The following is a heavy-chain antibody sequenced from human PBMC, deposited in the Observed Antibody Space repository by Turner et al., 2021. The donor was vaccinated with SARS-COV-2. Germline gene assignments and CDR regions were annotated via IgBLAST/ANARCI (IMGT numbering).Heavy chain of an antibody. CDR2: IYYSGST. J-gene: IGHJ6*02. CDR1: DGSISSSSYY. V-gene: IGHV4-39*01. D-gene: IGHD3-22*01. CDR3: ARRLVVQGTDDYSYYYGMDV. Sequence: QLQLQESGPGLVKPSETLSLTCTVSDGSISSSSYYWGWIRQPPGKGLEWIGSIYYSGSTYYNPSLKSRVTISVDTSKNQFSLKLSSVTATDTAVYYCARRLVVQGTDDYSYYYGMDVWGQGTTVTVSS.